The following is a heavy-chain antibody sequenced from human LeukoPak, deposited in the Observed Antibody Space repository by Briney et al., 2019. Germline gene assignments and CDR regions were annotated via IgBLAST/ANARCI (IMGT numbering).Heavy chain of an antibody. D-gene: IGHD3-22*01. CDR1: GYTFTGYY. CDR3: ARGNYDSSGYLGD. CDR2: INPNSGGT. V-gene: IGHV1-2*02. Sequence: ASVKVSCKASGYTFTGYYMHWVRQAPGQGLEWMGWINPNSGGTNYAQKFQGRVTMTRDTSISTAYMELSRLRSDDTAVYYCARGNYDSSGYLGDWGQGTLVTVSS. J-gene: IGHJ4*02.